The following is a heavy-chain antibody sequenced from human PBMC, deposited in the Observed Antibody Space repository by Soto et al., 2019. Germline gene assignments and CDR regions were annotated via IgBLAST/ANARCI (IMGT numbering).Heavy chain of an antibody. CDR1: GGSISSGDYY. CDR3: ARRRGYYYDSSGSPSPLDY. CDR2: IYYSGST. V-gene: IGHV4-30-4*01. J-gene: IGHJ4*02. Sequence: SETLSLTCTVSGGSISSGDYYWSWIRQPPGKGLEWIGYIYYSGSTYYNPSLKSRVTISVDTSKNQFSLKLSSVTAADTAVYYCARRRGYYYDSSGSPSPLDYWGQGTLVTVSS. D-gene: IGHD3-22*01.